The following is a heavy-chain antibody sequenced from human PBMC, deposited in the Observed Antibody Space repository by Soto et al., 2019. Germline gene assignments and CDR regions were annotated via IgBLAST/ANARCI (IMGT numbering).Heavy chain of an antibody. J-gene: IGHJ4*02. CDR2: IWYDGSNK. CDR3: ARDSGYYYGPTPNFDY. V-gene: IGHV3-33*01. D-gene: IGHD5-18*01. Sequence: GGSLRLSCAASGFTFNSYGMHWVRQAPGKGLEWVALIWYDGSNKFYADYVKGRFTISRDNSKNTLYLQMDSLRAEDTAVYYCARDSGYYYGPTPNFDYWGQGTLVTVSS. CDR1: GFTFNSYG.